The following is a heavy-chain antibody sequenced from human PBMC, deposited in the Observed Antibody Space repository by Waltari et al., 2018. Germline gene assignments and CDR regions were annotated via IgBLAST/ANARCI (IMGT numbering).Heavy chain of an antibody. Sequence: VQLVQSGAEVKKPGSSVKVSCKASGGTFSSYAISWVRQAPGQGLAWMGRIIPILGTANYAQKFQGRVTINADKSTGTAYMELSSLGSEDTAVYYCAREGAQYSGSRNSAFDIWGQGTMVTVSS. CDR1: GGTFSSYA. V-gene: IGHV1-69*08. CDR2: IIPILGTA. J-gene: IGHJ3*02. CDR3: AREGAQYSGSRNSAFDI. D-gene: IGHD1-26*01.